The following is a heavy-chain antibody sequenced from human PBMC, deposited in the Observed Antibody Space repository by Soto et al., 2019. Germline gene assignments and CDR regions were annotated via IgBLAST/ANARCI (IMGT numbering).Heavy chain of an antibody. CDR2: IKGDGSEK. Sequence: HPGGSLRLSCAASGFTFSTYWMSWVRQAPGKXLEWVANIKGDGSEKYYVDSVEGRFTISRDNAKNSLYLQMTSLRAEDTALYYCARGWGYFDSSGFPYLYAMDVWGQGTTVTVSS. CDR3: ARGWGYFDSSGFPYLYAMDV. D-gene: IGHD3-22*01. V-gene: IGHV3-7*01. CDR1: GFTFSTYW. J-gene: IGHJ6*02.